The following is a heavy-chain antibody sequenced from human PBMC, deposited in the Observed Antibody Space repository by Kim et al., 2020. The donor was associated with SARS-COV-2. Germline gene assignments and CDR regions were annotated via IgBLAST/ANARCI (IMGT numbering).Heavy chain of an antibody. J-gene: IGHJ6*02. CDR2: IYSGGST. D-gene: IGHD2-15*01. Sequence: GGSLRLSCAASGFTVSSNYMSWVRQAPGKGLEWVSVIYSGGSTYYADSVKGRFTISRDNSKNTLYLQMNSLRAEDTAVYYCARGVGCSGGSCYFSSGRPNYGMDVWGQGTTVTVSS. V-gene: IGHV3-53*01. CDR3: ARGVGCSGGSCYFSSGRPNYGMDV. CDR1: GFTVSSNY.